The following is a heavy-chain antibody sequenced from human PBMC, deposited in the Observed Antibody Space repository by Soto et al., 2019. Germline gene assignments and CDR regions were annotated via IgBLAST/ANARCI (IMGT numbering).Heavy chain of an antibody. CDR2: IGTTSTYI. D-gene: IGHD2-21*02. CDR3: ARVMCGDCSSYYFYSMDV. CDR1: GFTFGTFT. J-gene: IGHJ6*02. Sequence: GGSLRLSCAASGFTFGTFTMSWVRQAPGKGLEWVSSIGTTSTYIYYADSVRGRFTISRDNAKNSLYLQMNSLRAEDTAVYFCARVMCGDCSSYYFYSMDVWGQGTTVTVSS. V-gene: IGHV3-21*01.